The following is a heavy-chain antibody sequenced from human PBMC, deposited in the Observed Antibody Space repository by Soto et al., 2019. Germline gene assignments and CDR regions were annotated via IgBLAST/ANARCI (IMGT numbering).Heavy chain of an antibody. CDR2: IYHSGST. J-gene: IGHJ5*02. D-gene: IGHD2-2*02. CDR1: GDSITSSTW. Sequence: QVQLQESGPGLVKPSETLSLTCAVSGDSITSSTWWSWVRQPPGKGLQWIGDIYHSGSTNYNPSLRSRVTIAVQKSKNQFSLKLTSLTAADTAIYFCARDRRRSNTGIDPWGKGTLVTVSS. CDR3: ARDRRRSNTGIDP. V-gene: IGHV4-4*02.